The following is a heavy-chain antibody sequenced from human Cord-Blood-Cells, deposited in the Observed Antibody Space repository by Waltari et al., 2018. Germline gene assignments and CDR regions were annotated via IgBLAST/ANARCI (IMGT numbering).Heavy chain of an antibody. V-gene: IGHV4-38-2*01. CDR1: GYSISSGYY. Sequence: QVQLQESGPGLVKPSETLSLTCAASGYSISSGYYWGWIRQPPGKGLEWIGSIYHSGSTYYNPSLKSRVTISGDTSKNQFSLKLSSVTAADTAVYYCARTDYGDYSNWFDPWGQGTLVTVSS. D-gene: IGHD4-17*01. J-gene: IGHJ5*02. CDR2: IYHSGST. CDR3: ARTDYGDYSNWFDP.